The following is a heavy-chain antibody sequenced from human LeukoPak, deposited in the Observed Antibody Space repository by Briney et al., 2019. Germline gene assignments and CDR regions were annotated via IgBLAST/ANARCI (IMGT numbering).Heavy chain of an antibody. J-gene: IGHJ3*01. CDR1: GGSFSGAF. D-gene: IGHD2-15*01. V-gene: IGHV4-34*01. CDR3: ARTQGSY. CDR2: VSRNGDT. Sequence: RPSETLSLTCAVSGGSFSGAFWTWIRQSPGKGLEWIGEVSRNGDTKQNPALMGRVMFLIDTSKKQFSLQLSSVTAADTAVYYCARTQGSYWGQGTMVTVSS.